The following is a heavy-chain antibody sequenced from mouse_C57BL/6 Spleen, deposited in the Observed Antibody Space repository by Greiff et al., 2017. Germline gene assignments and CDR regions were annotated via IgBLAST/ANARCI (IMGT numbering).Heavy chain of an antibody. D-gene: IGHD1-1*01. Sequence: QVQLKQSGPGLVQPSQSLSITCTVSGFSLTSYGVHWVRQSPGKGLEWLGLIWSGGSTDYTAAFISRLSISKDNSKSQVFFKMNSLRADDTAIYYGARKGSSPYAMDYWGQGTSVTVAS. CDR2: IWSGGST. V-gene: IGHV2-2*01. CDR1: GFSLTSYG. J-gene: IGHJ4*01. CDR3: ARKGSSPYAMDY.